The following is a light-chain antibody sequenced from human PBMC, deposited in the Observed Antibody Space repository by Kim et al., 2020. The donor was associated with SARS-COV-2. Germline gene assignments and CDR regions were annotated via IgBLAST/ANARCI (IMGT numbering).Light chain of an antibody. Sequence: SGSVGDRVTITCRASQGNRKDLGWYQQKPGKAPKVLIYAASRLQSGVPSRFSGSGSGTDFTLTISSLQPEDFATYYCLQDYGYPRSFGQGTKLEI. V-gene: IGKV1-6*01. CDR1: QGNRKD. CDR2: AAS. CDR3: LQDYGYPRS. J-gene: IGKJ2*03.